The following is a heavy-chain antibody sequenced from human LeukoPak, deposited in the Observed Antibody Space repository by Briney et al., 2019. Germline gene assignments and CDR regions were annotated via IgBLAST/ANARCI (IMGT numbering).Heavy chain of an antibody. Sequence: GSLRLSCAASGFTFSSYEMNWVRQAPGKGLQWISYISSSGSTRYYAESVKGRFTISRDNAKNSLYLQMNSLRAEDTAVFYCARYGLSIPYSGSYYDYWGQGILVTVSS. J-gene: IGHJ4*02. CDR3: ARYGLSIPYSGSYYDY. D-gene: IGHD1-26*01. CDR2: ISSSGSTR. V-gene: IGHV3-48*03. CDR1: GFTFSSYE.